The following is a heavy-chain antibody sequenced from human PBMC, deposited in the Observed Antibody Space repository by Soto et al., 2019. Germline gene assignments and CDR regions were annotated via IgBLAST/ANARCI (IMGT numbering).Heavy chain of an antibody. Sequence: GSSVKLSCKASGYTFTGYYMHWVRQAPGQGLEWMGWINPNSGGTNYAQKFQGRVTMTRDTSISTAYMELSRLRSDDTAVYYCAISYSYGTPYYFEYWGQGTLVTVS. V-gene: IGHV1-2*02. CDR1: GYTFTGYY. J-gene: IGHJ4*02. D-gene: IGHD5-18*01. CDR3: AISYSYGTPYYFEY. CDR2: INPNSGGT.